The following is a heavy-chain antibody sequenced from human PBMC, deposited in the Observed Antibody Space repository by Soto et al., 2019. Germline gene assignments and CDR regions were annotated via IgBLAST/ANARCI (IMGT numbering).Heavy chain of an antibody. CDR2: TYYRSKWYN. Sequence: QSQTLSLPCAISGDSVSSNSAAWNWIRQSPSRGLEWLGRTYYRSKWYNDYAVSVKSRITINPNTSKNQFSLQLNSVTPEDTAVYYCARGGRMAAAGYYYYYGMDVWGQGTTVTVSS. CDR3: ARGGRMAAAGYYYYYGMDV. D-gene: IGHD6-13*01. V-gene: IGHV6-1*01. J-gene: IGHJ6*02. CDR1: GDSVSSNSAA.